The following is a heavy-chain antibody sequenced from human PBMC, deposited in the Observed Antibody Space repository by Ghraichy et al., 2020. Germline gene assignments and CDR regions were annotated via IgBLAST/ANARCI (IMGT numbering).Heavy chain of an antibody. J-gene: IGHJ6*02. CDR2: VYYTGST. CDR3: ARDLSRYDFWSGYYREDYYYYGMDV. Sequence: SETLSLTCTVSGGSISSTSYYWSWIRQPPGKGLEWIGSVYYTGSTHYNPSLKSRVTISADTSKKQFSLKLSSVTAADTAVYYCARDLSRYDFWSGYYREDYYYYGMDVWGQGTTVTVSS. V-gene: IGHV4-39*07. CDR1: GGSISSTSYY. D-gene: IGHD3-3*01.